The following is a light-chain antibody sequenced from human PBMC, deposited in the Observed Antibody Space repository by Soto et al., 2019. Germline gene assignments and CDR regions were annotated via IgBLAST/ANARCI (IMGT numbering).Light chain of an antibody. J-gene: IGKJ3*01. CDR2: AAS. Sequence: DFQMTQSPYSLSASVGDTVTITCRTSQDIGTFLNWYQQKPGKAPNLLIYAASDLLSGVSSRFSGSGSGTDFTLTISNLQPEDFATYYCQQSYSTPQITFGPGSKVDMK. CDR1: QDIGTF. CDR3: QQSYSTPQIT. V-gene: IGKV1-39*01.